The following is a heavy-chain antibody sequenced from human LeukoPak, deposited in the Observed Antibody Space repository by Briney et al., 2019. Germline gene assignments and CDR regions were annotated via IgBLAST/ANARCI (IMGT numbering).Heavy chain of an antibody. D-gene: IGHD5-18*01. V-gene: IGHV4-59*01. CDR3: ARALDTWSALDY. CDR1: GGSISSYY. J-gene: IGHJ4*02. Sequence: SETLSLTCTVSGGSISSYYWSWLRHPRGKGLEWLGYIYYSGSTNYNPSLKSRVSISVDTSKNQFSLKLSAVTAADSAVYYCARALDTWSALDYWGLGTLVTVSS. CDR2: IYYSGST.